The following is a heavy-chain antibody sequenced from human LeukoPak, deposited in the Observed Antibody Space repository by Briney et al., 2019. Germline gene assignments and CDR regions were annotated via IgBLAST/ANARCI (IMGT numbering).Heavy chain of an antibody. CDR3: ATDGSSWYFNY. D-gene: IGHD6-13*01. J-gene: IGHJ4*02. Sequence: GASLRLSCAASGFTFSSYERNWVRLAPGKGLEWLSYISGGGSSIYYADSVKGRFTISRDNAKNSLYLQVNSLRAEDTAVYYCATDGSSWYFNYWGQGTLVTVSS. CDR2: ISGGGSSI. V-gene: IGHV3-48*03. CDR1: GFTFSSYE.